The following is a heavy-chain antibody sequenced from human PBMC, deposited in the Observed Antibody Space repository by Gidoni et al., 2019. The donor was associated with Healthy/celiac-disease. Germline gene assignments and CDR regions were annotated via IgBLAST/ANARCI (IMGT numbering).Heavy chain of an antibody. Sequence: QVQLVQSGAGVTKPGSSVEVSCQASGGTFSSYPISTVRPSPGQGLEWMGGLIPTLGPATYAQKFQGRVTITADESTSTAYMELSSLRSEDTAVYYCARGQDIVLVPAAMPPRYYYYGMDVWGQGTTVTVSS. CDR2: LIPTLGPA. D-gene: IGHD2-2*01. CDR1: GGTFSSYP. CDR3: ARGQDIVLVPAAMPPRYYYYGMDV. J-gene: IGHJ6*02. V-gene: IGHV1-69*01.